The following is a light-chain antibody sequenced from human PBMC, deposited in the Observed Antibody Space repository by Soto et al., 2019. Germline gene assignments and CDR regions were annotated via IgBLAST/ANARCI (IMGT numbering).Light chain of an antibody. CDR2: GAS. Sequence: EIVMTQSTATLSVSPGGRATLSCRASQSISDTLAWYQQKPGQAHSLLIYGASTRAPGFPARFSGSGSGTDFTLTISSLQSQDFAVYYCQQYKKWSWKFGQGTRWISN. CDR3: QQYKKWSWK. J-gene: IGKJ1*01. CDR1: QSISDT. V-gene: IGKV3-15*01.